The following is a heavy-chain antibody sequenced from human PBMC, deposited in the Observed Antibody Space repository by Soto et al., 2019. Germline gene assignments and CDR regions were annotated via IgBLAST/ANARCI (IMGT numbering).Heavy chain of an antibody. D-gene: IGHD1-1*01. CDR2: IFYSGST. CDR1: GGSISGYY. V-gene: IGHV4-59*01. Sequence: SETLSLTCTVSGGSISGYYWSWIRQPPGKGLEWIGYIFYSGSTNYNPSLKSRVTISIDTSKNQVSLKLSSVTAADTAVYYCARDYGNSLNYYYYGMDVWGQGTTVTVSS. J-gene: IGHJ6*02. CDR3: ARDYGNSLNYYYYGMDV.